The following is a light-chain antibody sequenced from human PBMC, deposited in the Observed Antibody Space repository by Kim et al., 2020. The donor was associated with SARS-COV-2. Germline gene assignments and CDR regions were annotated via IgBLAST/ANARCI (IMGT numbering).Light chain of an antibody. CDR2: GKN. J-gene: IGLJ2*01. CDR3: NSRDSSGNHLV. CDR1: SLRSYY. Sequence: SSELTQDPAVSVALGQTVRITCQGDSLRSYYASWYQQKPGQAPVLVIYGKNNRPSGIPDRFSGYSSGNTAYLTITGTQAEDEADYYCNSRDSSGNHLVFG. V-gene: IGLV3-19*01.